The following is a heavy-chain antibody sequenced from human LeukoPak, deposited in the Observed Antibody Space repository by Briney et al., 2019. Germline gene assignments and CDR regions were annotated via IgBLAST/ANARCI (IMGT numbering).Heavy chain of an antibody. J-gene: IGHJ6*03. V-gene: IGHV1-69*13. Sequence: ASVKVSCKASGGTFSSYAISWVRQAPGQGLEWMGGIIPIFGTANYAQKFQGRVTITADESTSTAYMELSSLRSEDTAVYYCARAGGSSWDYYYYYMDVWGKGTTVTISS. CDR2: IIPIFGTA. CDR1: GGTFSSYA. CDR3: ARAGGSSWDYYYYYMDV. D-gene: IGHD6-13*01.